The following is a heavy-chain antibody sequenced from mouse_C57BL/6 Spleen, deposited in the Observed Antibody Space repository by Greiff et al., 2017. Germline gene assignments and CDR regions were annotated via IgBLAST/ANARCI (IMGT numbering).Heavy chain of an antibody. D-gene: IGHD2-4*01. CDR2: INPNYGTT. Sequence: EVQLQESGPELVKPGASVKLSCKASGYSFTDYNMNWVKQSTGKSLEWIGVINPNYGTTSYNQKFKGKATLTVDQSSSTAYMQLNSLTSEDSAVYYCARYYDYDDYFDYWGKGTTLTVSS. J-gene: IGHJ2*01. CDR1: GYSFTDYN. V-gene: IGHV1-39*01. CDR3: ARYYDYDDYFDY.